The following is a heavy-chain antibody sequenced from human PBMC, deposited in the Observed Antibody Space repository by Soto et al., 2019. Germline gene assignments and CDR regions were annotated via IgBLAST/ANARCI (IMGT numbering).Heavy chain of an antibody. Sequence: SETLSLTCTVSGGSISSYYWSWIRQPPGKGLEWIGYIYYSGSTNYNPSLKSRVTISVDTSKTQFSLKLSSVAAADTALYYCARTRYCSGTSCYFDYWGQGTLVTVPS. V-gene: IGHV4-59*01. CDR1: GGSISSYY. D-gene: IGHD2-2*01. CDR2: IYYSGST. J-gene: IGHJ4*03. CDR3: ARTRYCSGTSCYFDY.